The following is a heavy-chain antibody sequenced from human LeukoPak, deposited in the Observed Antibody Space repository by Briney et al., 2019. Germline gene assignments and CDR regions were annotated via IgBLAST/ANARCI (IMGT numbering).Heavy chain of an antibody. CDR2: INPNSGGT. J-gene: IGHJ4*02. Sequence: ASVKVSCKASGYTFTGYYMHWVRQAPGQGLEWMGWINPNSGGTNYAQKFQGRVTMTRDTSISTAYMELSRPRSDDTAVYYCASTGVVPAAPYYFDYWGQGTLVTVSS. D-gene: IGHD2-2*01. CDR1: GYTFTGYY. V-gene: IGHV1-2*02. CDR3: ASTGVVPAAPYYFDY.